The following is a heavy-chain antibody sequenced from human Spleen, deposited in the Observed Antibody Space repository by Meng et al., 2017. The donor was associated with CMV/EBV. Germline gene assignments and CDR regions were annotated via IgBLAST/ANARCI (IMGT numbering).Heavy chain of an antibody. Sequence: GSLRLSCTVSGGSIRSSNSYWGWIRQPPGKGLEWIGSIYHSGSTYYNPSLKSRVTISVDTSKNQFSLKLSSVTAADTAVYYCARVRISPPYFDYWGQGTLVTVSS. CDR1: GGSIRSSNSY. D-gene: IGHD3-3*02. J-gene: IGHJ4*02. V-gene: IGHV4-39*07. CDR3: ARVRISPPYFDY. CDR2: IYHSGST.